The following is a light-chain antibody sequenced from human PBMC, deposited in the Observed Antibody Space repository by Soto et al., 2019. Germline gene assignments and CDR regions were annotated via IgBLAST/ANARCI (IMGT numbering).Light chain of an antibody. CDR1: SSDVGGYNY. J-gene: IGLJ3*02. CDR2: EVS. CDR3: SSYTSSSLV. Sequence: QSALTQPASVSGSPGQSITSSCTGTSSDVGGYNYVSWYQQHPGKAPKLMIYEVSNRPSGVSNRFSGSKSGNTASLTISGLHAEDEADYYCSSYTSSSLVFGGGTKVPVL. V-gene: IGLV2-14*01.